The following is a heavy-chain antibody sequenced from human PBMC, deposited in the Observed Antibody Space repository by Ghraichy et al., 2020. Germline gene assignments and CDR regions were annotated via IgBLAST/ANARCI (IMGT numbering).Heavy chain of an antibody. Sequence: GGSLRLSCAASGFTFSSYSMNWVRQAPGKGLEWVSSISSSSSYIYYADSVKGRFTISRDNAKNSLYLQMNSLRAEDTAVYYCARVPVVPMVRGNTPKPGGAWYFDLWGRGTLVTVSS. J-gene: IGHJ2*01. CDR2: ISSSSSYI. D-gene: IGHD3-10*01. CDR1: GFTFSSYS. CDR3: ARVPVVPMVRGNTPKPGGAWYFDL. V-gene: IGHV3-21*01.